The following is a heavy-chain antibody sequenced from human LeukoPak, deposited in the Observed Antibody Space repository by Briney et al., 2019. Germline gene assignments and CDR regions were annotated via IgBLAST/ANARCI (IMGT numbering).Heavy chain of an antibody. CDR1: GGSISSSSYY. Sequence: SETLSLTCTVSGGSISSSSYYWGWIRQPPGKGLEWIGSIYYSGSTYYNPSLKSRVTISVDTSKNQFPLKLSSVTAADTAVYYCARLNGYDYVWGSYRYYYFDYWGQGTLVTVSS. CDR2: IYYSGST. V-gene: IGHV4-39*01. CDR3: ARLNGYDYVWGSYRYYYFDY. J-gene: IGHJ4*02. D-gene: IGHD3-16*02.